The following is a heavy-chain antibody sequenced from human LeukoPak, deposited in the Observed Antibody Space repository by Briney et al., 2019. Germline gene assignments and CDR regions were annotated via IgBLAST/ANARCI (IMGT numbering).Heavy chain of an antibody. Sequence: GGSLRLSCAASGFTFSSYGMHWVRQAPGKGLEWVAVISYDGSNKYYADSVKGRFTISRDNSKNTLYLQMNSLRAEDTAVYYCAKDGRLGHGSSAYYFDYWGQGTLVTVSS. CDR3: AKDGRLGHGSSAYYFDY. CDR2: ISYDGSNK. V-gene: IGHV3-30*18. CDR1: GFTFSSYG. J-gene: IGHJ4*02. D-gene: IGHD6-13*01.